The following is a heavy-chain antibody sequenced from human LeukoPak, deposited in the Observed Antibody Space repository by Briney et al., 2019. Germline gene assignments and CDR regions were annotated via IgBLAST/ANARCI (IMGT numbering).Heavy chain of an antibody. D-gene: IGHD5-12*01. CDR2: INQSGST. J-gene: IGHJ5*02. CDR3: ARIDIVATGGWFDP. CDR1: RGSLSGYY. V-gene: IGHV4-34*01. Sequence: PSGTLSLTRAVYRGSLSGYYWTAVPQPPRQRLERLGEINQSGSTNYNSSLKSPFNISVDATKNQFSLKLSSVTAPHTAVYYCARIDIVATGGWFDPWGQGTLVIVSS.